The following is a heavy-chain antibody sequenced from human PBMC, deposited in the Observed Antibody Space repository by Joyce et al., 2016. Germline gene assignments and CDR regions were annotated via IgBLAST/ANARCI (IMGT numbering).Heavy chain of an antibody. J-gene: IGHJ5*02. CDR1: GYTFTGHY. V-gene: IGHV1-2*02. CDR3: ARGGSKWVNWFDP. Sequence: QVQLVQSGPEVKKPGASVKVSCKTSGYTFTGHYLHWVRQAPGPGLEWLGWIRPDSGDTNYAQKFKGRITLTRDTSITTAYMELRWLRSDDTAAYYWARGGSKWVNWFDPWGQGTLVTV. D-gene: IGHD1-26*01. CDR2: IRPDSGDT.